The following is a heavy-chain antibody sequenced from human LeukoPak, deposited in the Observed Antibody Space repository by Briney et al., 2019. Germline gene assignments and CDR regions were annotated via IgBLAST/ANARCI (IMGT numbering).Heavy chain of an antibody. D-gene: IGHD4-17*01. CDR2: IRYDGSNK. Sequence: GGSLRLSCAASGFTFSSYGMHWVRQAPGKGLEWVAFIRYDGSNKYYVDSVKGRFTISRDNSKNTLYLQMNSLRAEDTAVYYCARGGGDYGDYLNYFHYWGQGTLVTVSS. V-gene: IGHV3-30*02. CDR3: ARGGGDYGDYLNYFHY. CDR1: GFTFSSYG. J-gene: IGHJ4*02.